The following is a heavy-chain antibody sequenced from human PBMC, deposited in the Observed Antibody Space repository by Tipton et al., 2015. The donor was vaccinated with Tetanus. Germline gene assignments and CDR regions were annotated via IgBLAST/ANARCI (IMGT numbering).Heavy chain of an antibody. D-gene: IGHD2-8*01. CDR2: ISSTGGKT. J-gene: IGHJ4*02. V-gene: IGHV3-23*01. Sequence: SLRLSCAASGFPFSRSAMRWVRQTPGRGLEWVSTISSTGGKTYYADSVKDRFTISRDNSKNTQFLQLDSLRVEDTAIYFCAKDCITGICYPEHWGQGTLFTVSS. CDR1: GFPFSRSA. CDR3: AKDCITGICYPEH.